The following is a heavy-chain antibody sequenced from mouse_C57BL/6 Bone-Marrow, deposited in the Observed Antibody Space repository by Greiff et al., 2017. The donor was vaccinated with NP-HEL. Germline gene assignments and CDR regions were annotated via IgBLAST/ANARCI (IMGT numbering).Heavy chain of an antibody. CDR1: GFPITSGYY. CDR2: ITHSGET. Sequence: QVQLKQSGPGLVKPSQSLFLPCSITGFPITSGYYWIWIRQSPGTPLEWMGYITHSGETFYNPSLQSPLPLTRETSQNQFFLQLNSVTTEDTAMYYCAGDSSGYGDFDYWGQGTTRTGSS. V-gene: IGHV12-3*01. J-gene: IGHJ2*01. CDR3: AGDSSGYGDFDY. D-gene: IGHD3-2*02.